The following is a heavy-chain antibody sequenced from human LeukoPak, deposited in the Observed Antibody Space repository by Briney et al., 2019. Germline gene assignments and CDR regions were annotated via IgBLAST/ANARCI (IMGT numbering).Heavy chain of an antibody. D-gene: IGHD5-24*01. CDR2: ISSRSSNL. V-gene: IGHV3-21*01. CDR1: GFTFSSYG. J-gene: IGHJ4*02. CDR3: ARDGGVDGYNSYFDY. Sequence: GGSLRLSCAASGFTFSSYGMHWVRQAPGKGLEWVSSISSRSSNLYYADSVKGRFTISRDNAKNSLYLQMNSLRAEDTALYYCARDGGVDGYNSYFDYWGQGTLVTVSS.